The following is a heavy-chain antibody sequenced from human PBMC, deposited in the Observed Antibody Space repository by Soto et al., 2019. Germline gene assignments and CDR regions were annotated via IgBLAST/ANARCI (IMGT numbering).Heavy chain of an antibody. J-gene: IGHJ4*02. D-gene: IGHD3-22*01. CDR1: GGTFSSYA. V-gene: IGHV1-69*01. CDR3: ARDHRYYDSSGYTYFDY. CDR2: IIPIFGTA. Sequence: QVQLVQSGAEVKKPGSSVKVSCKASGGTFSSYAISWVRQAPGQGLEWMGGIIPIFGTANYAQKFQGRVTITADESTSTAYMELSSLSSEDTAVYYCARDHRYYDSSGYTYFDYWGQGTLVTVSS.